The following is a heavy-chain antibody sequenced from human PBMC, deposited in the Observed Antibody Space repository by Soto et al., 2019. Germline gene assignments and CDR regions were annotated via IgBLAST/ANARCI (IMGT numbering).Heavy chain of an antibody. CDR2: IYSGGST. J-gene: IGHJ6*02. D-gene: IGHD1-26*01. V-gene: IGHV3-53*01. CDR1: GFSVSSNY. Sequence: GGSLRLSCAASGFSVSSNYMTWVRQAPGKGLEWVSVIYSGGSTYYADSVKGRFTISRDNSKNTLYLQMNSLRAEDTAVYYCARWGRISGFGMDVWGQGTRVTVSS. CDR3: ARWGRISGFGMDV.